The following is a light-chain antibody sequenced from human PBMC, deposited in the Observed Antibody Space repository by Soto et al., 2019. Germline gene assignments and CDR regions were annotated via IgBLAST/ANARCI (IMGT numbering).Light chain of an antibody. Sequence: EIVLTQSPGTLSLSPGERATLSCGASQSVTSKYLAWYQPKPGQAPRLLIFGASIRVTGIPDRFIGSGSGTDFTLTINRLEPEEFAVYYCQHYVTSLTTFGQGTKVEVK. CDR1: QSVTSKY. CDR3: QHYVTSLTT. CDR2: GAS. V-gene: IGKV3-20*01. J-gene: IGKJ1*01.